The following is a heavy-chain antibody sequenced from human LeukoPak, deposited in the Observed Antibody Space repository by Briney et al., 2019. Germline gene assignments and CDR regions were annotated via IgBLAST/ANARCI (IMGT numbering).Heavy chain of an antibody. J-gene: IGHJ4*02. V-gene: IGHV3-21*01. CDR2: ISSSSSYI. Sequence: GGSLRLSCAASGFTFSSYSMNWVRQAPGKGLEWVSSISSSSSYIYYADSVKGRFTISRDNAKNSLYLQMNSLRAEDTAVYYCARDSNYALLAEFDYWGQGTLVTVSS. CDR1: GFTFSSYS. D-gene: IGHD3-16*01. CDR3: ARDSNYALLAEFDY.